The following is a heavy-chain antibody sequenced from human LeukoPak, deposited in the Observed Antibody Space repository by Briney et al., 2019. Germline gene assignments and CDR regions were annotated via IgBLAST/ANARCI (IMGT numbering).Heavy chain of an antibody. D-gene: IGHD3-22*01. CDR3: ARDHRRRYDSSGYSPSLGY. J-gene: IGHJ4*02. Sequence: ASVKVSCKASGYTFTSYGISWVRQAPGQGLEWMGWISAYNGNTNYAQKLQGRVTVTTDTSTSTAYMELRSLRSDDTAVYYCARDHRRRYDSSGYSPSLGYWGQGTLVTVSS. CDR1: GYTFTSYG. V-gene: IGHV1-18*01. CDR2: ISAYNGNT.